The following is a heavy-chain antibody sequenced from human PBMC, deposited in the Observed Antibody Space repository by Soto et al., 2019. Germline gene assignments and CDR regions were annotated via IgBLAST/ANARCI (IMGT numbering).Heavy chain of an antibody. Sequence: QVQLVQSGAEVKKPGSSVKVSCRASGDTFSSNSFMWVRQAPGKGLEWMGRIIPFTGTTNYAQKFRGRVSIPRDEPTSPAYMELVSPTSDAPAASYWEKGGGGDYWGQGTLVAVSS. CDR2: IIPFTGTT. CDR3: EKGGGGDY. J-gene: IGHJ4*02. D-gene: IGHD3-16*01. V-gene: IGHV1-69*08. CDR1: GDTFSSNS.